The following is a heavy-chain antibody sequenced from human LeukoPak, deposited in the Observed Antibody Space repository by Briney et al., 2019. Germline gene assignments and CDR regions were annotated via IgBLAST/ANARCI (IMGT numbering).Heavy chain of an antibody. CDR2: IYYSGST. CDR3: ARHFYPDIVVVPAAINWFDP. Sequence: SETLSLTCTVSGGSISSSSYCWGWIRQPPGKGLEWIGSIYYSGSTYYNPSLKSRVTISVDTSKNQFSLKLSSVTAADTAVYYCARHFYPDIVVVPAAINWFDPWGQGTLVTVSS. D-gene: IGHD2-2*02. CDR1: GGSISSSSYC. V-gene: IGHV4-39*01. J-gene: IGHJ5*02.